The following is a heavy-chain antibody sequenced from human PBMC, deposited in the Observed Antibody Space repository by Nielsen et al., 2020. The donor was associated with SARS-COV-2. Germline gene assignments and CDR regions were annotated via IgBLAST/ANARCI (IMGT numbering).Heavy chain of an antibody. V-gene: IGHV3-11*06. D-gene: IGHD5-24*01. CDR1: GFSFRDSY. J-gene: IGHJ5*02. CDR3: ARQLLA. CDR2: ISSSSAYT. Sequence: GGSLRLSCAASGFSFRDSYMSWIRQAPGKGLEWISYISSSSAYTNYADSLKGRFTVSRDNAENSLYLQMTSLRAEDTAVYYCARQLLAWGQGTLVTVSS.